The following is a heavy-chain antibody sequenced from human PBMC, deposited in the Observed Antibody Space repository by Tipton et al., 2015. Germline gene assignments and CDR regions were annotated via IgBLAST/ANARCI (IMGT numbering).Heavy chain of an antibody. J-gene: IGHJ4*02. CDR2: ISSTSNYK. V-gene: IGHV3-21*01. Sequence: SLRLSCAASGFTFTDYSMHWVRQAPGKGLEWVSSISSTSNYKYYADSVKGRFTISRDNARNTLYLQMNSLRADDTTVHYCARSPQDPAVDYWGQGALVTVSS. CDR1: GFTFTDYS. CDR3: ARSPQDPAVDY.